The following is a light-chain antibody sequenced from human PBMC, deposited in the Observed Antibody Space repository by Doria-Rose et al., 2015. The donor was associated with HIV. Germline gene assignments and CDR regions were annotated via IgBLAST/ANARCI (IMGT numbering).Light chain of an antibody. CDR2: AAS. V-gene: IGKV1-39*01. CDR1: QNINRF. CDR3: QQSFSTPRT. J-gene: IGKJ1*01. Sequence: DIQVTQSPSSLSASVGDRVTITCRASQNINRFLNWYQQKPGKVPKVRIYAASSLQSGVPSRFSGSGSGTDFTLTISSLQPEDFATYYCQQSFSTPRTFGQGTKVEIK.